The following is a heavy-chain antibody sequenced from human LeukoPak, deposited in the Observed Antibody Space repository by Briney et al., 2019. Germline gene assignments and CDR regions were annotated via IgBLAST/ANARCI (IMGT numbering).Heavy chain of an antibody. CDR2: IYSGGST. CDR1: GFTVSSNY. Sequence: GGSLRLSCAASGFTVSSNYMSGVRQAPGKGLEWVSVIYSGGSTYYADSVKGRFTISRDNSKNTLYLQMNSLRAEDTAVYYCARTFGVSAGVKDYYYGMDVWGQGTTVTVSS. V-gene: IGHV3-66*01. J-gene: IGHJ6*02. D-gene: IGHD3-16*01. CDR3: ARTFGVSAGVKDYYYGMDV.